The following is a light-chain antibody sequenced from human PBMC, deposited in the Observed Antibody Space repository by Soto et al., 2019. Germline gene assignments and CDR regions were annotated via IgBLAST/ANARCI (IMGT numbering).Light chain of an antibody. Sequence: QSVLTQPPSASGTPGQRVTISCSGSSSNIGSNTVNWYQQLPGTDPTLLIYSNNQRPSGVPDRFSGSKSGTSASLAISGLQSEDEADDYCAAWDDSLNGHVVFGGGTKLTVL. J-gene: IGLJ2*01. V-gene: IGLV1-44*01. CDR1: SSNIGSNT. CDR3: AAWDDSLNGHVV. CDR2: SNN.